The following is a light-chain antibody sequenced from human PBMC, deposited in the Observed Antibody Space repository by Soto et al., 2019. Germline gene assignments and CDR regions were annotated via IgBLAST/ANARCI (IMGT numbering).Light chain of an antibody. CDR3: QQYNNWPSWT. Sequence: EIVMTHSSATLSVSPGERATLSCRASQSVSSNLAWYQQKPGQAPRLLIYGASTRATGIPTRFSGSGSGTEFTLTISSLKSEDFSVYYCQQYNNWPSWTFGQGTKVDIK. CDR2: GAS. CDR1: QSVSSN. J-gene: IGKJ1*01. V-gene: IGKV3-15*01.